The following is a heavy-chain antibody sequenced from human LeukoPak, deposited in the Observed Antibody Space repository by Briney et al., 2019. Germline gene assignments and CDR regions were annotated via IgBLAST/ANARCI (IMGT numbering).Heavy chain of an antibody. CDR1: GFTFSGYA. Sequence: PGGSLRLSCAASGFTFSGYAMSWVRQAPGKGLEWVSTISGSGGSTYYADSVKGRFTISRDNAKNSLYLQMNSLRAEDTAVYYCARDQEQLVPPFDYWGQGTLVTVSS. J-gene: IGHJ4*02. D-gene: IGHD6-13*01. V-gene: IGHV3-23*01. CDR2: ISGSGGST. CDR3: ARDQEQLVPPFDY.